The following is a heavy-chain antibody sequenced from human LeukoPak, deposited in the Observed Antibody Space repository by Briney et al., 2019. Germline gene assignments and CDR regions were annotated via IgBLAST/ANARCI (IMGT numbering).Heavy chain of an antibody. CDR1: GFTFSSYA. V-gene: IGHV3-33*08. D-gene: IGHD2/OR15-2a*01. Sequence: GGSLRLSCAASGFTFSSYAMHWVRQAPGQGLEWVALIWYDGSNKYYADSVKGRLTISRDNSKNTLYLQMNSLRAEDTAIYYCAREGPRGNSQFDYWGQGTLVTVSS. J-gene: IGHJ4*02. CDR2: IWYDGSNK. CDR3: AREGPRGNSQFDY.